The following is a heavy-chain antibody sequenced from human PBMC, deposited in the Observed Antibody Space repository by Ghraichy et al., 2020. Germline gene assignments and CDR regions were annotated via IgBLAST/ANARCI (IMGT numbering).Heavy chain of an antibody. D-gene: IGHD3-9*01. V-gene: IGHV4-39*01. CDR2: ISNGGDT. CDR3: ARYDMVAATVDH. J-gene: IGHJ4*02. Sequence: SETLSLTCTVSGGSISSSSYYWGWIRQPTGKGLEWIGSISNGGDTHYNPALRSRVTISVDTSKNQLSLELSSVTAADTAVYHCARYDMVAATVDHWVQGTLVSVSS. CDR1: GGSISSSSYY.